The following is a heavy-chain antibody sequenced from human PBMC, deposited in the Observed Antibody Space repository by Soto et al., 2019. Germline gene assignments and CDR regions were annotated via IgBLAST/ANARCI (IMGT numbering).Heavy chain of an antibody. CDR3: AGVRDYVWGHRALDI. V-gene: IGHV3-11*05. J-gene: IGHJ3*02. CDR2: ISSSSSYT. Sequence: QVQLVESGGGLVKPGGSLRLSCAASGFTFSDYYMSWIRQAPGKGLEWVSYISSSSSYTNYADSVKGRFTISRDNAKNSLYLQMNSLRAEDTAVYYCAGVRDYVWGHRALDIWGRGTMVTVSS. D-gene: IGHD3-16*01. CDR1: GFTFSDYY.